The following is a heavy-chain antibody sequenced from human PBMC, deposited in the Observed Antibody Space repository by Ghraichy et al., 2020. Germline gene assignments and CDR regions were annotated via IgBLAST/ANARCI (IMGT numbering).Heavy chain of an antibody. V-gene: IGHV3-7*01. CDR1: GFTFSSYW. Sequence: GGSLRLSCAASGFTFSSYWMSWVRQAPGKGLEWVANIKQDGSEKYYVDSVKGRFTISRDNAKNSLYLQMNSLRAEDTAVYYCARDHPDSSGWYMNYYFDYWGQGTLVTVSS. D-gene: IGHD6-19*01. CDR2: IKQDGSEK. CDR3: ARDHPDSSGWYMNYYFDY. J-gene: IGHJ4*02.